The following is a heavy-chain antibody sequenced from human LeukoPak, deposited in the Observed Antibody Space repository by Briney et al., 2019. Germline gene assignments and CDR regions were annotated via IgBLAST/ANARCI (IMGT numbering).Heavy chain of an antibody. V-gene: IGHV3-74*01. CDR1: GFTFSSYW. D-gene: IGHD5-18*01. CDR3: ASGSLAMAYYFDY. Sequence: PGGSLRLSCAASGFTFSSYWMRWVRQAPGKGLVWVSRINSDGSSTSYADSVKGRFTISRDNAKNTLYLQMNSLRAEDTAVYYCASGSLAMAYYFDYWGQGTLVTVSS. CDR2: INSDGSST. J-gene: IGHJ4*02.